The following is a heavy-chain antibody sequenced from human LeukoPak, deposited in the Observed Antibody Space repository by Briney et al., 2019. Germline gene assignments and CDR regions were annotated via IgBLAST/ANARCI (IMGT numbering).Heavy chain of an antibody. CDR2: ISSSSSYT. J-gene: IGHJ4*02. Sequence: TAGGSLRLSCAASGFTFSDYYMSWIRQAPGKGLEWVSYISSSSSYTTYADSVKGRFTISRDNAKNSLYLQMNSLRAEDTAVYYCARTRFIGPRPHFDYWGQGTLVTVSS. D-gene: IGHD6-6*01. CDR1: GFTFSDYY. CDR3: ARTRFIGPRPHFDY. V-gene: IGHV3-11*03.